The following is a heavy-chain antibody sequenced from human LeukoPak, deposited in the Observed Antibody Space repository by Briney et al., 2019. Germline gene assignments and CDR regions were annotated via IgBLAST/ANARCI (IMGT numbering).Heavy chain of an antibody. CDR1: GFTFTGSA. Sequence: EASVKVSCKASGFTFTGSAMQWVRQARGQRLEWIGWIVVGSGNTNYAQKFQERVTITRDMSTSTAYMELSSLRAEDTAVYYCARNRADDYGGASQLDYWGQGTLVTVSS. D-gene: IGHD4-23*01. CDR2: IVVGSGNT. V-gene: IGHV1-58*02. J-gene: IGHJ4*02. CDR3: ARNRADDYGGASQLDY.